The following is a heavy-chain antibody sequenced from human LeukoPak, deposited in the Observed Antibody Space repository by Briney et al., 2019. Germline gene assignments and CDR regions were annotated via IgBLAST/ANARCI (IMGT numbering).Heavy chain of an antibody. CDR2: IYHSGST. J-gene: IGHJ4*02. CDR1: GYSISSGYY. CDR3: ARSYDTARQSIDY. Sequence: SETLSLTCTVSGYSISSGYYWGWIRQPPGKGLEWIESIYHSGSTYYNPSLKSRVTISVDTSKNQFSLKLSSVTAADTAVYYCARSYDTARQSIDYWGQGTLVTVSS. V-gene: IGHV4-38-2*02. D-gene: IGHD5-18*01.